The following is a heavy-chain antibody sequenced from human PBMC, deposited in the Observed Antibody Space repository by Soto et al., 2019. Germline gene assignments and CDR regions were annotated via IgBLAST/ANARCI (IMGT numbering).Heavy chain of an antibody. V-gene: IGHV4-39*01. CDR1: GGSISSSSYY. Sequence: SETLSLTCTVSGGSISSSSYYWGWIRQPPGKGLEWIGSIYYSGSTYYNPSLKSRVTISVDTSKNQFSLKLSSVTAADTAVYYCARQEGTGPLYYYYGMDVWGHGNTGTGSS. CDR2: IYYSGST. J-gene: IGHJ6*02. CDR3: ARQEGTGPLYYYYGMDV.